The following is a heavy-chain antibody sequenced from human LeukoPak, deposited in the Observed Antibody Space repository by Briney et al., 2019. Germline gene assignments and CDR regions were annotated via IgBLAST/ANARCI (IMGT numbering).Heavy chain of an antibody. J-gene: IGHJ4*02. CDR1: GGTFSSYA. V-gene: IGHV1-69*01. CDR2: IIPIFGTA. CDR3: ARGIGREYSSSSKTPYYFDY. D-gene: IGHD6-6*01. Sequence: ASVKVSCKASGGTFSSYAISWVRQAPGQGLEWMGGIIPIFGTANYAQKFQGRVTITADESTSTAYMELSSLRSEDTAVYYCARGIGREYSSSSKTPYYFDYWGQGTLVTVSS.